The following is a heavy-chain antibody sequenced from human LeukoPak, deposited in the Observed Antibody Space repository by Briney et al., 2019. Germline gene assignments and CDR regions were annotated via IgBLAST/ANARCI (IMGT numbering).Heavy chain of an antibody. D-gene: IGHD5-12*01. CDR2: IWYDGSNK. J-gene: IGHJ6*03. CDR1: GFTFSSYG. V-gene: IGHV3-33*01. Sequence: PGGSLRLSCAASGFTFSSYGMHWVRQAPGKGLEWVAVIWYDGSNKYYADSVKGRFTISRDNSKNTLYLQMNSLRAEDTAVYYCARGFVATNYYYYYYMDVWGKGTTVTVSS. CDR3: ARGFVATNYYYYYYMDV.